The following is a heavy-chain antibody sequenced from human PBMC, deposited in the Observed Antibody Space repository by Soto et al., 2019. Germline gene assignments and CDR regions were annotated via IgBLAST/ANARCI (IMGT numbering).Heavy chain of an antibody. CDR1: GFTFSRYG. V-gene: IGHV3-30*18. J-gene: IGHJ3*01. CDR2: ISYDESTT. Sequence: GGSLRLSCAASGFTFSRYGIHWVRQAPGKGLEWVAVISYDESTTFYADSVKGRFTISRDNSKNTLFLQMNSLRPEDTAVYYCSKAMIGSYDSDAFDVWGQGTMVTVSS. D-gene: IGHD3-22*01. CDR3: SKAMIGSYDSDAFDV.